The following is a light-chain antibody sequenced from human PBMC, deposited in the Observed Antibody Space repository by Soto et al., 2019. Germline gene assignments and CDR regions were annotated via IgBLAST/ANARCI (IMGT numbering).Light chain of an antibody. CDR3: QQDNTYST. CDR1: QSISRW. Sequence: DIQMTQSPSTLSASVGDSVTITCRASQSISRWLAWYQQKPGKATKALIYDASTLRSGVPTRFSGGGSGTEFALTISSLHPYDFSTYYCQQDNTYSTFGQGTRLEIK. J-gene: IGKJ5*01. CDR2: DAS. V-gene: IGKV1-5*01.